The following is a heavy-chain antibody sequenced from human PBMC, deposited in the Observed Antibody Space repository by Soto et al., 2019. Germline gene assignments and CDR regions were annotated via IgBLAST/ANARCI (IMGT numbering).Heavy chain of an antibody. V-gene: IGHV1-69*12. Sequence: QVQLVQSGAEVKKPGSSVKVSCKASGGTFSSYAISWVRQAPGQGLQWMGGIIPIFGTANYAQKFQGRVTITADESPSTVYMELSSLRSEDTAVYYCARAVDSSRGRGRFDPWGQGTLVTVSS. CDR2: IIPIFGTA. CDR1: GGTFSSYA. CDR3: ARAVDSSRGRGRFDP. J-gene: IGHJ5*02. D-gene: IGHD6-13*01.